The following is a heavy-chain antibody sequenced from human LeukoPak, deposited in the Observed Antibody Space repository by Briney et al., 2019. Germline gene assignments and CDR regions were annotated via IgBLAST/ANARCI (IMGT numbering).Heavy chain of an antibody. V-gene: IGHV3-21*01. J-gene: IGHJ6*03. CDR1: GFTFSSYN. CDR3: ARGRGLWPNYYYYMDV. D-gene: IGHD3-10*01. CDR2: ITSGSSYI. Sequence: GGSLRLSCAASGFTFSSYNMNWVRQAPGQGLEWVSSITSGSSYIYYADSVKGRFTISRDNAKSSLYLQMNSLRAEDTAVYYCARGRGLWPNYYYYMDVWGKGTTVTVSS.